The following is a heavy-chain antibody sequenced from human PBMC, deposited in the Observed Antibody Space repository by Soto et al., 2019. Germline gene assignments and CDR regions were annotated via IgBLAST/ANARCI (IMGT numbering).Heavy chain of an antibody. CDR1: GCTFDDFA. J-gene: IGHJ4*02. Sequence: GGPQRLCNGASGCTFDDFAVRWVRQAPGKGLEWVATISGSGAVTHYADSVKGRFSISRDSSNSTLSLHTSGLRAEDTAIYYCATVSPLRFFVRWGQGTLVTVSS. CDR2: ISGSGAVT. V-gene: IGHV3-23*01. D-gene: IGHD3-3*01. CDR3: ATVSPLRFFVR.